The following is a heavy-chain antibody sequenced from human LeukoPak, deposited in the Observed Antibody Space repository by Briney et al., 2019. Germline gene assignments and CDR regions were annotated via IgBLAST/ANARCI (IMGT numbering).Heavy chain of an antibody. J-gene: IGHJ4*02. Sequence: GGSLRLSCAGSGFTFSTYGVSWVRQAPGKGLEWVSSISASGGNKYYADSVKGRFTISRDNSKNTLYLQMNSLRGVDTAEYDCAKLQAEDYGYWGQGTLVTVSS. CDR3: AKLQAEDYGY. CDR1: GFTFSTYG. V-gene: IGHV3-23*01. D-gene: IGHD4-17*01. CDR2: ISASGGNK.